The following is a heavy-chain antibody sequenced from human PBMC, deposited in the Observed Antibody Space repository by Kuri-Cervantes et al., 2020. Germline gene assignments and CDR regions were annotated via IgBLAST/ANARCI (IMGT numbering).Heavy chain of an antibody. CDR3: ARSGLTYYGSGNDAFDI. Sequence: SETLSLTCAVYGGSFSDYYWSWIRQPPGKGLEWIGEINHNGSTNYNPSLKSRVTISVDTSKNQFSLKLSSVTAADTAVYYCARSGLTYYGSGNDAFDIWGQGTMVTVSS. CDR2: INHNGST. J-gene: IGHJ3*02. V-gene: IGHV4-34*01. CDR1: GGSFSDYY. D-gene: IGHD3-10*01.